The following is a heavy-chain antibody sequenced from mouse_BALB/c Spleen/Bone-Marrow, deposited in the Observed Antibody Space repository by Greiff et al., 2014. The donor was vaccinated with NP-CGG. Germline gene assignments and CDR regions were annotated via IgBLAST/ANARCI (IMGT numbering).Heavy chain of an antibody. J-gene: IGHJ2*01. CDR1: GFNIKDTY. V-gene: IGHV14-3*02. CDR3: ARYYYGSSYFDY. CDR2: IDPANGNT. Sequence: EVQLQESGAELVKPGASVKLSCTASGFNIKDTYMHWVKQRPEQGLEWIGRIDPANGNTKYDPKFQGKATITADTSSNTAYLQLSGLTSEDTAVYYCARYYYGSSYFDYWGQGPTLTVSS. D-gene: IGHD1-1*01.